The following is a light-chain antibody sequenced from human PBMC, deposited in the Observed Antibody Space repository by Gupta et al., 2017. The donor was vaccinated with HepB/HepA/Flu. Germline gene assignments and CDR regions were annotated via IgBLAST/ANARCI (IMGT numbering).Light chain of an antibody. CDR1: QSISSW. J-gene: IGKJ3*01. CDR2: KAS. Sequence: DIQMTQSPSTLSASVGDRVTITCRASQSISSWLAWYQQKPGKAPKLLIYKASSLESGVPSRFSGSGSGTEFTLTISSLQPDDFATYYCQQYNSLVFGPGTKVDIK. CDR3: QQYNSLV. V-gene: IGKV1-5*03.